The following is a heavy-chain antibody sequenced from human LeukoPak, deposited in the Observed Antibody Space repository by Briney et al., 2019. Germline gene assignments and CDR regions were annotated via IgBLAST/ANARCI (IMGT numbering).Heavy chain of an antibody. D-gene: IGHD3-22*01. Sequence: PSETLSLTCTVSGGSISSYYWSWIRQPPGKGLEWIGYIYYSGSTNYNPSLKSRVTISVDTSKNQFSLKLSSVTAADTAVYYCARHTYYYDSSGYLFSPFDYWGQGTLVTVSS. V-gene: IGHV4-59*08. CDR2: IYYSGST. CDR1: GGSISSYY. J-gene: IGHJ4*02. CDR3: ARHTYYYDSSGYLFSPFDY.